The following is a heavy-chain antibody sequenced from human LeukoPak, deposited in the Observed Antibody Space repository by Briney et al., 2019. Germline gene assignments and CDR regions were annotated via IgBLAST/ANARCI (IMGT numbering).Heavy chain of an antibody. J-gene: IGHJ4*02. CDR2: IIPILGIA. CDR3: ARGSSWYGRIDY. V-gene: IGHV1-69*04. Sequence: EASVKVSCKASGGTFSSYAISWVRQAPGQGLEWMGRIIPILGIANYAQKFQGRVTITADKSTSTAYMELSSLRSEDTAVYYCARGSSWYGRIDYWGQGTLVTVSS. CDR1: GGTFSSYA. D-gene: IGHD6-13*01.